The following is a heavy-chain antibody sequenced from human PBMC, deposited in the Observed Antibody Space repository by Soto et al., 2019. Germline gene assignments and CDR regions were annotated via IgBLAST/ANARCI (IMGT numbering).Heavy chain of an antibody. CDR2: ISPIFGTA. J-gene: IGHJ3*02. Sequence: QVQLVQSGAEVKKPGSSVKVSCKASGGTFSSYAISWVRQAPGQGLEWMGGISPIFGTANYAQKFQGRVTITADESTSTVYMELSRLRSEDTAVYYCASYTYGDDAFDIWGQGTIVTVSS. CDR3: ASYTYGDDAFDI. CDR1: GGTFSSYA. D-gene: IGHD3-10*01. V-gene: IGHV1-69*01.